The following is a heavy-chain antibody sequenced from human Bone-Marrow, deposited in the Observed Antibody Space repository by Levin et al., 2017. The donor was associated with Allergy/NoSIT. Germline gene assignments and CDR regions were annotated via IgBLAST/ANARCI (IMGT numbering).Heavy chain of an antibody. CDR1: GFAFGSFN. J-gene: IGHJ4*02. D-gene: IGHD3-10*01. CDR3: ARGYGSGSHDF. Sequence: GESLKISCAASGFAFGSFNMNWVRQAPGKGLEWLSYISFTTTTIYYADSVKGRFTISRDNAKNLLYLEMNSLTTDDTGVYYCARGYGSGSHDFWGQGTLVTVSS. CDR2: ISFTTTTI. V-gene: IGHV3-48*01.